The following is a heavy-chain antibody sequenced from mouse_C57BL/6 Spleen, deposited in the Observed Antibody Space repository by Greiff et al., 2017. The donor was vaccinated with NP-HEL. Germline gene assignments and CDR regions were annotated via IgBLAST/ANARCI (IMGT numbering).Heavy chain of an antibody. CDR1: GYTFTSYW. J-gene: IGHJ4*01. CDR2: IYPGNSDT. Sequence: VQLQQSGTVLARPGASVKMSCKTSGYTFTSYWMHWVKQRPGQGLEWIGAIYPGNSDTSYNQKFKGKAKLTAVTSASTAYMELSSLTNEDSAVYYCTIRGWLLRGSIYAMDDWGQGTSVTVSS. CDR3: TIRGWLLRGSIYAMDD. V-gene: IGHV1-5*01. D-gene: IGHD2-3*01.